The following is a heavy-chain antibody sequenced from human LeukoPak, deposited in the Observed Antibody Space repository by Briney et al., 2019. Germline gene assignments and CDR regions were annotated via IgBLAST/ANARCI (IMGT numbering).Heavy chain of an antibody. J-gene: IGHJ5*02. V-gene: IGHV1-69*05. CDR1: GGTFSSYA. Sequence: SVKVSCKASGGTFSSYAISWVRQAPGQGLEWMGRIIPIFGTANYAQKFQGRVTITTDESTSTAYMELSSLRSEDTAVYYCARGYDFWSGSNWCDPWGQGTLVTVSS. CDR2: IIPIFGTA. CDR3: ARGYDFWSGSNWCDP. D-gene: IGHD3-3*01.